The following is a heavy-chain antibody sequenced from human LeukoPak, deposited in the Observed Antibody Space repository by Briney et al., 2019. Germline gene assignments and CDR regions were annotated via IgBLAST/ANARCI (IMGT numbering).Heavy chain of an antibody. J-gene: IGHJ4*02. CDR1: GGTLSSYT. D-gene: IGHD2-15*01. CDR2: IIPIFGTA. V-gene: IGHV1-69*13. Sequence: SVKVSCKASGGTLSSYTITWVRQAPGQGLEWMGGIIPIFGTADYAQKFQGRVTITADESTSTAYMELSSLRSEDTAVYYCARGDGGSFYYFDYWGQGTLVTVSS. CDR3: ARGDGGSFYYFDY.